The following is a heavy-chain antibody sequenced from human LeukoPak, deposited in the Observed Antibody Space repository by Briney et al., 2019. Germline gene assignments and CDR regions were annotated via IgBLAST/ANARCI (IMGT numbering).Heavy chain of an antibody. D-gene: IGHD6-19*01. J-gene: IGHJ4*02. Sequence: KFQGRVTITRDTPASTAYMELSSLRSEDTAVYYCARSAVAHSRGFDYWGQGTLVTVSS. CDR3: ARSAVAHSRGFDY. V-gene: IGHV1-3*01.